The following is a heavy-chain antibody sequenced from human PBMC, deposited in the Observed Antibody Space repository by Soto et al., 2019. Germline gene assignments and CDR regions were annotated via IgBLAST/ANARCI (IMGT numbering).Heavy chain of an antibody. Sequence: SVKVSCKASGGTFSSYAISWVRQAPGQGLEWMGGIIPIFGTANYAQKFQGRVTITADESTSTAYMELSSLRSEDTAVYYCARDSSYYYDSSGYSGFDYWGQGTLVTVSS. J-gene: IGHJ4*02. CDR3: ARDSSYYYDSSGYSGFDY. CDR2: IIPIFGTA. V-gene: IGHV1-69*13. D-gene: IGHD3-22*01. CDR1: GGTFSSYA.